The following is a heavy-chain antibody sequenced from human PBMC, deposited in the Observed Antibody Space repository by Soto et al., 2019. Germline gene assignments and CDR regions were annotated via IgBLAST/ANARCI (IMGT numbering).Heavy chain of an antibody. J-gene: IGHJ4*02. CDR3: ARLKRDGHNYSPLYY. Sequence: GESLKISCKGSGYSFTSYWIGWVRPMPGKGLERMGIIYPGDSDTRYSPSFQGQVTISADKSISTAYLQWSSLKASDTAMYYCARLKRDGHNYSPLYYWGQGTLVTVSS. V-gene: IGHV5-51*01. CDR2: IYPGDSDT. D-gene: IGHD5-12*01. CDR1: GYSFTSYW.